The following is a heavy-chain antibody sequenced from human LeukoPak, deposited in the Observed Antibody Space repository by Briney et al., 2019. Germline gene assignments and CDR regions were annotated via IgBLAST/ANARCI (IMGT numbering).Heavy chain of an antibody. CDR1: GYTFTSYG. J-gene: IGHJ4*02. Sequence: GASVKVSCKASGYTFTSYGISWVRQAPGQGLEWMGWISAYNGNTNYAQKLQGRVTMTTDTSTSTAYMELRSLRSDDTAVYYCARDLSVAGTQDPLDYWGQGTLVTVSS. D-gene: IGHD6-19*01. V-gene: IGHV1-18*01. CDR3: ARDLSVAGTQDPLDY. CDR2: ISAYNGNT.